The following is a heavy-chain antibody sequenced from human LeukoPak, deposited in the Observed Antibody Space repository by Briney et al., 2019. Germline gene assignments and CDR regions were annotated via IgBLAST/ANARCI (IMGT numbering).Heavy chain of an antibody. CDR2: IWYDGSNK. CDR3: ARARGVAAYFDY. V-gene: IGHV3-33*01. J-gene: IGHJ4*02. D-gene: IGHD6-19*01. Sequence: GGSLRLSCAASGFTFSSYGMHWVRQAPGKGLEWVAVIWYDGSNKYYADSVKGRFTISRDNSKNTLYLQVNSLRAEDTAVYYCARARGVAAYFDYWGQGTLVTVSS. CDR1: GFTFSSYG.